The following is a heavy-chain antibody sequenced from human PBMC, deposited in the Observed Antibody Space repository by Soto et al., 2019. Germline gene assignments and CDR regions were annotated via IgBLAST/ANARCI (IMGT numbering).Heavy chain of an antibody. Sequence: EVQLLESGGGLVQPGGFLRLSCAASGFTFSSYAMSWVRQAPGKGLEWVSIITGSGSSTYYADSVKGRFTISRDNSKNTLYLQMNSLRAEDTAVYYCAKDLQSSGWYDFDYWGQGTLVTVSS. D-gene: IGHD6-19*01. J-gene: IGHJ4*02. CDR1: GFTFSSYA. CDR3: AKDLQSSGWYDFDY. CDR2: ITGSGSST. V-gene: IGHV3-23*01.